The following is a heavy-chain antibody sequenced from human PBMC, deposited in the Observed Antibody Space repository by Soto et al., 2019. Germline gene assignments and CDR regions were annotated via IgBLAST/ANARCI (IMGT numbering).Heavy chain of an antibody. CDR3: ARGFYSPPDKDYYYGMDV. CDR2: VNQSGST. V-gene: IGHV4-34*01. CDR1: RGSFNGYY. J-gene: IGHJ6*02. Sequence: PSETLSLTCAVYRGSFNGYYWSWIRQPPGKGLEWIGEVNQSGSTNYNPSLRSRVTFSVDTSKKQFSLELSSVTAADTAVYYCARGFYSPPDKDYYYGMDVWGQGTTVTVSS. D-gene: IGHD2-21*01.